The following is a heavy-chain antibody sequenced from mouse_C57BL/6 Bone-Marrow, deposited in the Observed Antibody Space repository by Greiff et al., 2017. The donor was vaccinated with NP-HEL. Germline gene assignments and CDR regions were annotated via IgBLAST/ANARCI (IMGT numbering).Heavy chain of an antibody. Sequence: EVNVVESGGDLVKPGGSLKLSCAASGFTFSSYGMSWVRQTPDKRLEWVATISSGGSYTYYPASVKGRFTISRDNAKNTRYLQMSSLKSEDTAMYYCARAASAWFAYWGQGTLVTVSA. J-gene: IGHJ3*01. CDR1: GFTFSSYG. D-gene: IGHD3-1*01. V-gene: IGHV5-6*01. CDR2: ISSGGSYT. CDR3: ARAASAWFAY.